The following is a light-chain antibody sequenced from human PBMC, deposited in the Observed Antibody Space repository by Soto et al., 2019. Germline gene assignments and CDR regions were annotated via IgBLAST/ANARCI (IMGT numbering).Light chain of an antibody. CDR2: DVS. CDR1: ISDIGDYNY. Sequence: QSALTQPASVSGSPGQSITISCTGTISDIGDYNYVSWYQQHPGKAPKLMIYDVSNRPSGVSNRFSGSKSGYTASLTISGLQPEDEADYYCSSYRSSSPLVVFGGGNKLTVL. V-gene: IGLV2-14*03. CDR3: SSYRSSSPLVV. J-gene: IGLJ2*01.